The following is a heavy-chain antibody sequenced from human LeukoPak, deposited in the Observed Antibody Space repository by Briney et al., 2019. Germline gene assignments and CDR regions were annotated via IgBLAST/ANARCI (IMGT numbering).Heavy chain of an antibody. D-gene: IGHD3-9*01. CDR2: IYYSGTT. CDR3: ARGFYDVLTGHPKNFDY. V-gene: IGHV4-39*01. CDR1: GGSISSSSNY. J-gene: IGHJ4*02. Sequence: SETLSLTCTVSGGSISSSSNYWGWIRQSPGKGLEWIGRIYYSGTTYYSPSLKSRVTMSVDTSNNQFSLKLSSVTAADTAVYYCARGFYDVLTGHPKNFDYWGQGTLVTVFS.